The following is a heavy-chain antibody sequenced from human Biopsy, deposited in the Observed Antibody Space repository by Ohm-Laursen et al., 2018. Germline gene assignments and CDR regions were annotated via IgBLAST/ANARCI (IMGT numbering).Heavy chain of an antibody. D-gene: IGHD3-22*01. CDR2: IFYRGST. J-gene: IGHJ5*02. Sequence: TLSLTCTVSGGSISNNNYYWGWIRQPPGKGLEWIGSIFYRGSTHYKPSLKSRVNISVDTSKNQFSLKLNSVTAADTAVYYCARDYDTSGYYYVSWGRGTLVTVSS. CDR1: GGSISNNNYY. V-gene: IGHV4-39*01. CDR3: ARDYDTSGYYYVS.